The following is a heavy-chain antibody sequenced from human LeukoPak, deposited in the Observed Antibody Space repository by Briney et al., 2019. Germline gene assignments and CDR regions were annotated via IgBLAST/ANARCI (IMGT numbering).Heavy chain of an antibody. J-gene: IGHJ4*02. V-gene: IGHV2-5*08. CDR2: IYWDDDK. CDR1: GASVRGYYWS. D-gene: IGHD4-17*01. Sequence: TLSLTCTVSGASVRGYYWSWIRQPPGKALEWLALIYWDDDKRYSPSLKSRLTITKDTSKNQVVLTMTNMDPVDTATYYCAHKEFYGDYVRESGYGSYYFDYWGQGTLVTVSS. CDR3: AHKEFYGDYVRESGYGSYYFDY.